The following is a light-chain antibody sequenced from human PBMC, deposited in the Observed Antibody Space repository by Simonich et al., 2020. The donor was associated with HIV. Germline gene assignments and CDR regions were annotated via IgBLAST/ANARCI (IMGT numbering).Light chain of an antibody. J-gene: IGLJ3*02. V-gene: IGLV2-8*01. Sequence: QSALTQPPSASGSPGQSVTISCTGTSSDVGRYNFVSWYQQHPGKAPKLMIYEVSKRPSGVPYRFSGSKSGNTASLTVSGLQAEDEADYYCCSYAHTMVFGGGTKLTVL. CDR3: CSYAHTMV. CDR1: SSDVGRYNF. CDR2: EVS.